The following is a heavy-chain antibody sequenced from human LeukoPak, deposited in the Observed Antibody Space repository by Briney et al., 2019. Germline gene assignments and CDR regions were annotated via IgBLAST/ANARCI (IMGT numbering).Heavy chain of an antibody. CDR2: IYYSGST. J-gene: IGHJ1*01. CDR3: ARDRNGYNPSYFQH. CDR1: GGSISSGSYY. V-gene: IGHV4-61*01. D-gene: IGHD5-24*01. Sequence: SETLSLTCTVSGGSISSGSYYWSWIRQPPGKGLEWIGYIYYSGSTNYNPSLKSRVTISVDTSKNQFSLKLSSVTAADTAVYYCARDRNGYNPSYFQHWGQGTLVTVSS.